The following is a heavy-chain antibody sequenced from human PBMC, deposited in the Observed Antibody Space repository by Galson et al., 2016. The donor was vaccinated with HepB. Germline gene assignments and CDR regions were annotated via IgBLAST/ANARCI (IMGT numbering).Heavy chain of an antibody. V-gene: IGHV4-39*01. J-gene: IGHJ5*02. CDR1: GGSISSSGYY. CDR3: ARFVVSSGRYYKFAFDP. D-gene: IGHD3-10*01. Sequence: SETLSLTCTVSGGSISSSGYYWGWIRQPPGKGLEWIGSIYYSGTTYYNPSLKSRVTISVDTSKNQFSLKLSSVTAADTAVSYCARFVVSSGRYYKFAFDPWGQGTLVTVSS. CDR2: IYYSGTT.